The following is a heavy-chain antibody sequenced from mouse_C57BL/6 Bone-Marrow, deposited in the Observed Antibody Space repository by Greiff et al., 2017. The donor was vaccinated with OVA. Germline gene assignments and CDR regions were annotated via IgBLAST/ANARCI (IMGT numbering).Heavy chain of an antibody. CDR2: IYPRSGNT. Sequence: VQLQQSGAELARPGASVKLSCKASGYTFTSYGISWVKQRTGQGLEWIGEIYPRSGNTYYNEKFKGKATITADTSSNTAYLQLSSLTSEDTAVYYCTTIRCEGGHWGQGTTLTVSS. J-gene: IGHJ2*01. D-gene: IGHD1-1*01. CDR1: GYTFTSYG. CDR3: TTIRCEGGH. V-gene: IGHV1-81*01.